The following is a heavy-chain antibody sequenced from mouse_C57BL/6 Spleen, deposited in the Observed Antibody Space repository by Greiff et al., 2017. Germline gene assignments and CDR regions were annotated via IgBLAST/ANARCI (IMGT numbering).Heavy chain of an antibody. CDR2: IYPGDGDT. CDR1: GYAFSSSW. V-gene: IGHV1-82*01. Sequence: VQLQQSGPELVKPGASVKISCKASGYAFSSSWMNWVKQRPGKGLEWIGRIYPGDGDTNYNGKFKGKATLTADKSSSTAYLQLSSLTSEDSAVYFCARTGDYERWFAYWGQGTLVTVSA. CDR3: ARTGDYERWFAY. J-gene: IGHJ3*01. D-gene: IGHD2-4*01.